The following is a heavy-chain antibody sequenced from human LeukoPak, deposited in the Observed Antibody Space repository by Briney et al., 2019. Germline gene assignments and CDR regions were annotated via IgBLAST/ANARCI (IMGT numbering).Heavy chain of an antibody. V-gene: IGHV1-8*03. Sequence: ASVKVSCKASGYTFTSYDINWVRQATGQGLEWMGWMNPNSGNTGYAQKFQGRVTITRNTSISTAYMELSSLRSEDTAVYYCARGQFGSYYDSSGYLNFDYWGQGTLVTVSS. CDR1: GYTFTSYD. D-gene: IGHD3-22*01. CDR3: ARGQFGSYYDSSGYLNFDY. CDR2: MNPNSGNT. J-gene: IGHJ4*02.